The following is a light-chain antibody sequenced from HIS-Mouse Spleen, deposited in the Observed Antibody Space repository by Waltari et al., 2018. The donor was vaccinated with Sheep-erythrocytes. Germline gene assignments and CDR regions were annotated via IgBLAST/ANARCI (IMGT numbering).Light chain of an antibody. V-gene: IGKV3-15*01. CDR1: QRVSSN. J-gene: IGKJ2*01. CDR2: GAS. Sequence: EIVMTQSPATLSVSPGERATLSCRASQRVSSNFAWYQQKPGQAPRLLIYGASTRATGIPARFSGSGSGTEFTLTISSMQSEDFAVYYCQQYNNWPPPYTFGQGTKLEIK. CDR3: QQYNNWPPPYT.